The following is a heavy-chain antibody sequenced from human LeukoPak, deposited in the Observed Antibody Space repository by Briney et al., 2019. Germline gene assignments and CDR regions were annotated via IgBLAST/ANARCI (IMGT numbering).Heavy chain of an antibody. CDR2: ISGSGGST. Sequence: GGSLRLSCAASGFTFSSYAMSWVRQAPGKGLEWVSAISGSGGSTYYADSVKGRFTISRDNSKNTLYLQMNSLRAEDTAVYYCAEAHHAWGSFNYDILTGYYPFDYWGQGTLVTVSS. J-gene: IGHJ4*02. V-gene: IGHV3-23*01. CDR3: AEAHHAWGSFNYDILTGYYPFDY. CDR1: GFTFSSYA. D-gene: IGHD3-9*01.